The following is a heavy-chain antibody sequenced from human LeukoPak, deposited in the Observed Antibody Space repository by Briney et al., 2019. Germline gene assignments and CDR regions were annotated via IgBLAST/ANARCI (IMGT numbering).Heavy chain of an antibody. CDR3: ASSSDPLDY. CDR2: ININTGNP. J-gene: IGHJ4*02. V-gene: IGHV7-4-1*02. D-gene: IGHD3-22*01. Sequence: ASVKVSCKASGYTFSTYAMNWVRQAPGQGLEWMGWININTGNPTYAQGFTGRFVFSLDTSVSTAYLQISSLKADDTAVYYCASSSDPLDYWGQGTLVTVSS. CDR1: GYTFSTYA.